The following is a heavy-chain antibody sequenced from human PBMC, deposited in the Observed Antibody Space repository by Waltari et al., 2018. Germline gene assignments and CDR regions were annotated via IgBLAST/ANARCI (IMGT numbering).Heavy chain of an antibody. J-gene: IGHJ3*01. CDR1: GYRFTDYY. Sequence: EVQLLQSGTELKKPGRTVKIPCQVSGYRFTDYYIHWVQQAPGKGPQWMGLVDPEEGETIYAERFQGRVTITADTSTETAFMELSSLTSDDTAVYYCVTALGDRSSASRPFDVWGLGTLITVSS. V-gene: IGHV1-69-2*01. D-gene: IGHD3-10*01. CDR3: VTALGDRSSASRPFDV. CDR2: VDPEEGET.